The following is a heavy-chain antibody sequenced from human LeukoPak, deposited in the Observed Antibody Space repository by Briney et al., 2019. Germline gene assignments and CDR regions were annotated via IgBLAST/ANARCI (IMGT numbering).Heavy chain of an antibody. CDR2: SGTTI. CDR3: ARGVTTVEN. CDR1: GFTFSDHY. D-gene: IGHD4-23*01. Sequence: GGSLRLSCAASGFTFSDHYMSSSGTTIYYADSVKGRFTISGDNAKNSLYLQMNSLRPEDTAVYYCARGVTTVENWGQGTLVTVSS. V-gene: IGHV3-11*04. J-gene: IGHJ4*02.